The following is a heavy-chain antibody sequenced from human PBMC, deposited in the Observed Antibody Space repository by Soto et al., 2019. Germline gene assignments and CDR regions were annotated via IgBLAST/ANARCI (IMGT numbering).Heavy chain of an antibody. CDR2: INWSSTTI. CDR3: AKDYGDLRYFDL. Sequence: VQLVESGGGLVQPGRSLRLSCAASGLTVDDCAMHWVRQAPGKGLEWLSSINWSSTTIVYADSAKGRFTISRDNAKNSLYLQMNSLRPEDTAVYYCAKDYGDLRYFDLWGRGTLVTVSS. V-gene: IGHV3-9*01. J-gene: IGHJ2*01. D-gene: IGHD4-17*01. CDR1: GLTVDDCA.